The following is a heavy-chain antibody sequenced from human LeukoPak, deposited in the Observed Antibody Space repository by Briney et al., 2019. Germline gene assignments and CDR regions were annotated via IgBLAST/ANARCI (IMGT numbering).Heavy chain of an antibody. D-gene: IGHD5-12*01. J-gene: IGHJ4*02. Sequence: ASVKVSCKASGYVFANYGFSWVRQAPGQGLERMGWISADNHNTKYAQKFQDRVTMTDDRSTSTVYMELRSLRSDDTAVYYCARDRRGYSAYDGEGFDYWGQGTLVTVSS. CDR1: GYVFANYG. CDR2: ISADNHNT. CDR3: ARDRRGYSAYDGEGFDY. V-gene: IGHV1-18*04.